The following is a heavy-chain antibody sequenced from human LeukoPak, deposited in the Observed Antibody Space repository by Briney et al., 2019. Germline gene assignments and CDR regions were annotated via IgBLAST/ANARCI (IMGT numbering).Heavy chain of an antibody. J-gene: IGHJ4*02. CDR3: ARGPLLGDDYDPPFRY. CDR2: IYTGGST. CDR1: GDSISSGDYY. Sequence: SETLSLTCTVSGDSISSGDYYWSWIRQPAGKGLEWIGRIYTGGSTNYNPSFKSRLTISIDKSKNQFSLKLTSVTAADSAVYFCARGPLLGDDYDPPFRYWGQGTLVTVSS. V-gene: IGHV4-61*02. D-gene: IGHD4/OR15-4a*01.